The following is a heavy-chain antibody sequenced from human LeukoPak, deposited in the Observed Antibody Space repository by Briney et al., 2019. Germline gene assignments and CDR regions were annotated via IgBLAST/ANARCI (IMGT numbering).Heavy chain of an antibody. D-gene: IGHD6-19*01. J-gene: IGHJ4*02. CDR3: AREFSYSSGWGNY. V-gene: IGHV3-48*02. CDR2: ISRSSSTI. Sequence: PGGSLRLSCAASGFTFSAFSMTWVRQAPGKGLEWVSYISRSSSTIYYADSVKGRFTISRDNAKNSLYLQMNSLRDEDTAVYYCAREFSYSSGWGNYWGQGTLVTVSS. CDR1: GFTFSAFS.